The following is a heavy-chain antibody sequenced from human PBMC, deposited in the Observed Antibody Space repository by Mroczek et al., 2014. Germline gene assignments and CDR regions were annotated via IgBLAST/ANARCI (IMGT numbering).Heavy chain of an antibody. CDR1: GGSFSGYY. CDR3: ARGWRRGIAARSAFDI. CDR2: INHSGST. V-gene: IGHV4-34*01. D-gene: IGHD6-6*01. J-gene: IGHJ3*02. Sequence: QVQLQQWGAGLLKPSETLSLTCAVYGGSFSGYYWSWIRQPPGKGLEWIGEINHSGSTNYNPSLKSRVTISVDTSKNQFSLKLSSVTAADTAVYYCARGWRRGIAARSAFDIWGQGTMVTVSS.